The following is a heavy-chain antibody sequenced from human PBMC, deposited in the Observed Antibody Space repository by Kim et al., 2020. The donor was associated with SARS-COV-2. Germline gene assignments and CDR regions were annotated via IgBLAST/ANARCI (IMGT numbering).Heavy chain of an antibody. V-gene: IGHV3-48*01. D-gene: IGHD3-22*01. CDR3: XXEGDXXSRGXXWGXXDY. CDR2: XSSSSSTI. Sequence: GGSLRLSCAASGFTFSSYSMNWVRQAPGKGXXWVSXXSSSSSTIYYADSVKGRFXXSRDXXKNPXXLQXXSLRXKDTAVYYWXXEGDXXSRGXXWGXXDYWXXXTLXXVSS. CDR1: GFTFSSYS. J-gene: IGHJ4*01.